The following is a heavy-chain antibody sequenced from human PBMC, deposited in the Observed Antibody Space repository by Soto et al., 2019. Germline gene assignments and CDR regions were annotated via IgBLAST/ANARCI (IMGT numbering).Heavy chain of an antibody. V-gene: IGHV3-13*05. J-gene: IGHJ6*02. CDR2: ISAAGDP. CDR3: ARTDRDFYGLDV. CDR1: GFTFRNYD. Sequence: EVQLVEAGGGLVQPGGSLRLSCEASGFTFRNYDMHWVRQGTGKGLEWVSGISAAGDPDYADSVDGRFTISRDNAQKSFFLQMNSLRGGDTAVYYCARTDRDFYGLDVWGQGTTVIVSS.